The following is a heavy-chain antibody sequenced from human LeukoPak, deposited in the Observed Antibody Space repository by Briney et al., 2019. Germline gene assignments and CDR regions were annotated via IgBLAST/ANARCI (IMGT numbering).Heavy chain of an antibody. CDR1: GFTFSSYS. D-gene: IGHD2-2*01. J-gene: IGHJ4*02. CDR2: IGAAGSTI. V-gene: IGHV3-48*01. CDR3: ARDSSTYAGPPDY. Sequence: GGSLRLSCAASGFTFSSYSMNWVRQAPGKGLEWVSYIGAAGSTIYYADSVKGRFTISRDNAKNSLFLQMNSRRAEDTAVYYCARDSSTYAGPPDYWGQGTLVTVSS.